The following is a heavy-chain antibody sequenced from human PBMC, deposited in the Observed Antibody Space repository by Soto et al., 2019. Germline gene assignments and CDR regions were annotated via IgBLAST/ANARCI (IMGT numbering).Heavy chain of an antibody. V-gene: IGHV4-59*01. CDR1: GGSISGYY. D-gene: IGHD2-21*02. Sequence: SETLSLTCTVSGGSISGYYWSWIRQPPGKGLEWIGNVYYSGSAKYNPSVKRRVSISVDTYKNQFPLNRSSVTAADTAVYYCTRDGDGRMTTNPYYYYGMDVWGPGITGTVSS. CDR2: VYYSGSA. J-gene: IGHJ6*02. CDR3: TRDGDGRMTTNPYYYYGMDV.